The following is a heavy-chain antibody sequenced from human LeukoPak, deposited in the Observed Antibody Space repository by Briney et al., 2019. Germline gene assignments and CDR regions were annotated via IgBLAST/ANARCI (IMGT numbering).Heavy chain of an antibody. J-gene: IGHJ4*02. CDR1: GYTFTSYG. Sequence: AASVKVSFKASGYTFTSYGISWVRQAPGQGLEWMGWTSAHNDDTNYAETLQGRLTMTTDISTSTAYMELTSLRSGDTAVYYCARDWDSRNDYFDPWGQGTLVIVSS. CDR2: TSAHNDDT. D-gene: IGHD1-1*01. CDR3: ARDWDSRNDYFDP. V-gene: IGHV1-18*01.